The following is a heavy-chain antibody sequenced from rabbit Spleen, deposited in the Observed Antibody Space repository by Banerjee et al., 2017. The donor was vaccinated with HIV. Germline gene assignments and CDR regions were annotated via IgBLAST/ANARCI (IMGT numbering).Heavy chain of an antibody. CDR2: IANGDGST. Sequence: EQLEESGGGLVQPEGSLTLTCKASGFDFSSNAMCWVRQAPGKGPEWIACIANGDGSTYYASWVNGRFTISRSTSLNTVTLQMTSLTAADTATYFCARNYVNAFDPWGPGTLVTVS. CDR1: GFDFSSNA. D-gene: IGHD1-1*01. V-gene: IGHV1S47*01. J-gene: IGHJ2*01. CDR3: ARNYVNAFDP.